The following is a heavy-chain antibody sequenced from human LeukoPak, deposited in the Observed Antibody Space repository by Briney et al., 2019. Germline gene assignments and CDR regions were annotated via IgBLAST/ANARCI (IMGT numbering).Heavy chain of an antibody. Sequence: PSETLSLTCAVYGGSFSGYYWSWIRQPPGKGLEWIGEINHSGSTNYNPSLKSRVTISVDTSKNQFSLKLSSVTAADTAVYYCARAYSSSWYSVFGYWGQGTLVTVSS. CDR2: INHSGST. D-gene: IGHD6-13*01. CDR3: ARAYSSSWYSVFGY. V-gene: IGHV4-34*01. J-gene: IGHJ4*02. CDR1: GGSFSGYY.